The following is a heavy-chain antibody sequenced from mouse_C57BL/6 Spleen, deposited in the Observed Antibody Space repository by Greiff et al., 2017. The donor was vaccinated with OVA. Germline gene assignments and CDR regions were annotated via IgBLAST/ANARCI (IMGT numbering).Heavy chain of an antibody. J-gene: IGHJ3*01. V-gene: IGHV3-6*01. D-gene: IGHD2-4*01. CDR3: ARELDYDDSY. CDR2: ISYDGSN. CDR1: GYSITSGYY. Sequence: VQLKESGPGLVKPSQSLSLTCSVTGYSITSGYYWNWIRQFPGNKLEWMGYISYDGSNNYNSSLKNRISSTRDTSTNKFFLKLNSVTTEDTATYYCARELDYDDSYWGQGTLVTVSA.